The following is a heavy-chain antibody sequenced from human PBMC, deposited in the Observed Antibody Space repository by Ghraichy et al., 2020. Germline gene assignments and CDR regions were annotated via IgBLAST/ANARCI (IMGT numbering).Heavy chain of an antibody. D-gene: IGHD3-10*01. CDR3: ARETGDGSGISD. Sequence: GGSLRLSCAASGFTFSSYAMHWVRQAPGKGLEWVAVISYDGSNKYYADSVKGRFTISRDNSKNTLYLQMNSLRAEDTAVYYCARETGDGSGISDWGQGTLVTVSS. J-gene: IGHJ4*02. CDR2: ISYDGSNK. V-gene: IGHV3-30-3*01. CDR1: GFTFSSYA.